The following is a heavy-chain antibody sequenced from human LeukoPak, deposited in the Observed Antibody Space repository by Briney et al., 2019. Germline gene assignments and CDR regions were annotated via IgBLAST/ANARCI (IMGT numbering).Heavy chain of an antibody. CDR3: AKVLSRIAAAGIGYYYGMDV. V-gene: IGHV3-23*01. CDR2: ISGSGGST. J-gene: IGHJ6*02. Sequence: GGSLRLSCAASGFTFSSYAMSWVRQAPGKGLEWVSAISGSGGSTYYADSVKGRFTISRDNSKNTLYLQMNSLRAEDTAVYYCAKVLSRIAAAGIGYYYGMDVCGQGTTVTVSS. CDR1: GFTFSSYA. D-gene: IGHD6-13*01.